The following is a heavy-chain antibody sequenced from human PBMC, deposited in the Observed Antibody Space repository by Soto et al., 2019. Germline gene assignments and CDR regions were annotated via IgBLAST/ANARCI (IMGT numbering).Heavy chain of an antibody. CDR2: INHSGST. CDR3: ARVMRYYGSGSYRLYAFDI. Sequence: QVQLQQWGAGLLKPSETLSLTCAVYGGSFSGYYWRWIRQPSGKGLEWIGEINHSGSTNYNPSLKSRVTISVDTSMNQFSLKLSSVTAADTAVYYCARVMRYYGSGSYRLYAFDIWGQGTMVTVSS. J-gene: IGHJ3*02. D-gene: IGHD3-10*01. CDR1: GGSFSGYY. V-gene: IGHV4-34*01.